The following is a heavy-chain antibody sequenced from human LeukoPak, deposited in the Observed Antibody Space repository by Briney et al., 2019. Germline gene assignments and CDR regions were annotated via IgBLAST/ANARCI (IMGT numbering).Heavy chain of an antibody. D-gene: IGHD6-19*01. V-gene: IGHV4-38-2*02. CDR1: GYSISSGYY. J-gene: IGHJ4*02. CDR2: IYTSGST. Sequence: PSETLSLTCTVSGYSISSGYYWGWIRQPPGKGLEWIGRIYTSGSTNYNPSLKSRVTMSVDTSKNQFSLKLSSVTAADTAVYYCAREGDSSGWYYPFDYWGQGTLVTVSS. CDR3: AREGDSSGWYYPFDY.